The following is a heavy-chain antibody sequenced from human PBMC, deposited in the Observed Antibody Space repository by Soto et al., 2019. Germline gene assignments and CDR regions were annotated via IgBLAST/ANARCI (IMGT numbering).Heavy chain of an antibody. CDR2: IYYSGST. CDR3: ARSGGNYYYYYMDV. V-gene: IGHV4-59*01. J-gene: IGHJ6*03. Sequence: QVQLQESGPGLVKPSETLSLTCTVSGGSISSYYWSWIRQPPGKGLEWIGYIYYSGSTNYNPSLKSRVTISVDTSKNQFSLKLRSVTAADTAVYYCARSGGNYYYYYMDVWGKGTTVTVSS. CDR1: GGSISSYY.